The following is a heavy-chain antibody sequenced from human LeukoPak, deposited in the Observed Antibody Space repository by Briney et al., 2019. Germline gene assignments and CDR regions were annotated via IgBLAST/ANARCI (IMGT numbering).Heavy chain of an antibody. CDR3: AAMDYDSSGYYSFDY. CDR1: GFTFTSSA. V-gene: IGHV1-58*02. J-gene: IGHJ4*02. CDR2: IVVGSGNT. Sequence: GTSVKVSCKASGFTFTSSAMQWVRQARGQRLEWIGWIVVGSGNTNYAQKFQERVTITRDMSTSTAYMELSSLRSEDTAVYYCAAMDYDSSGYYSFDYWGQGTLVTVSS. D-gene: IGHD3-22*01.